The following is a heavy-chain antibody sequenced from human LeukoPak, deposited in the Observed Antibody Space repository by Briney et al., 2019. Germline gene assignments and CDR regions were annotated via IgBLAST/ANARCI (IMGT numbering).Heavy chain of an antibody. J-gene: IGHJ3*02. CDR1: GFTFSSYE. V-gene: IGHV3-21*01. CDR3: ARDFSVVVVTAHDAFDI. D-gene: IGHD2-21*02. Sequence: GGSLRLSCAASGFTFSSYEMNWVRQAPGKGLEWVSSISSSSSYIYYADSVKGRFTISRDNAKNSLYLQMNSLRAEDTAVYYCARDFSVVVVTAHDAFDIWGQGTMVTVSS. CDR2: ISSSSSYI.